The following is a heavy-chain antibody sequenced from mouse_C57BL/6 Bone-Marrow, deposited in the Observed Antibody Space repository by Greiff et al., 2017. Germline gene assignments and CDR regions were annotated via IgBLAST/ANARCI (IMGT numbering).Heavy chain of an antibody. J-gene: IGHJ2*01. D-gene: IGHD4-1*01. V-gene: IGHV2-5*01. Sequence: QVQLQQSGPGLVQPSQCLSISCTASGFSFTSYGVHWVRQSPGKGLEWLGVIWRGGSTDYNAAFMSRLSITKDNSKSQVCFIMNSLQADDTAIYYCATSNWVFFGYWGQGTTLTVSS. CDR1: GFSFTSYG. CDR2: IWRGGST. CDR3: ATSNWVFFGY.